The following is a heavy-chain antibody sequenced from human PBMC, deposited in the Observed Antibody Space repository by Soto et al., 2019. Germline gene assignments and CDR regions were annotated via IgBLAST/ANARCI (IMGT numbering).Heavy chain of an antibody. J-gene: IGHJ3*01. CDR1: GDSISSYF. Sequence: SETLSLTCTVSGDSISSYFWTWIRQPPGKALEWIGYMFHSGRTNYNPSLTSRVTMSADTSNNQFSLTLTSVTAADTAVYYCAKAVKYYDSTGYDAFAVWGQGIMVTVS. D-gene: IGHD3-22*01. CDR2: MFHSGRT. V-gene: IGHV4-59*01. CDR3: AKAVKYYDSTGYDAFAV.